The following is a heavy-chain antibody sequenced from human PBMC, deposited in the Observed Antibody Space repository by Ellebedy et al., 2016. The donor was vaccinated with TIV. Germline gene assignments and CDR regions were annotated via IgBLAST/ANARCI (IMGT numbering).Heavy chain of an antibody. Sequence: GESLKISXAASGFTFSSYGMHWVRQAPGKGLEWVAVISYDGSNKYYADSVKGRFTISRDNSKNTLYLQMNSLRAEDTAVYYCAKDLSVIAVAGFDYWGQGTLVTVSS. J-gene: IGHJ4*02. CDR3: AKDLSVIAVAGFDY. CDR1: GFTFSSYG. D-gene: IGHD6-19*01. V-gene: IGHV3-30*18. CDR2: ISYDGSNK.